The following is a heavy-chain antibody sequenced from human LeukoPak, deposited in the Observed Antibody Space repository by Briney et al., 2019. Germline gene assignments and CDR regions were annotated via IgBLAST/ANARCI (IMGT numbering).Heavy chain of an antibody. V-gene: IGHV4-31*03. Sequence: TLSLTCTVSGGSISSGGYYWSWLRQHPGKGLEWIGYIYYSGSTYYNPSLKSRVTISVDTSKNQFSLKLSSVTAADTAVYYCARGSPYSLLRAPKRGRLAHFDYWGQGTLVTVSS. CDR2: IYYSGST. CDR3: ARGSPYSLLRAPKRGRLAHFDY. J-gene: IGHJ4*02. CDR1: GGSISSGGYY. D-gene: IGHD1-26*01.